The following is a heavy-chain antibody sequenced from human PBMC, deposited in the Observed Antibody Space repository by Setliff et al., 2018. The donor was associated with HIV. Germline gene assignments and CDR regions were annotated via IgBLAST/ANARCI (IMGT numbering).Heavy chain of an antibody. V-gene: IGHV4-61*09. D-gene: IGHD3-16*01. CDR2: IHTSGST. J-gene: IGHJ5*02. CDR3: ARRTFGSGRIDP. Sequence: SETLSLTCSVSSDSISSGSYYWSWIGLPAGKGLERIGQIHTSGSTNYNPSLKSRLTISIDTSKNQFSLKLNAVTATDTAVYYCARRTFGSGRIDPWGQGTLVTVSS. CDR1: SDSISSGSYY.